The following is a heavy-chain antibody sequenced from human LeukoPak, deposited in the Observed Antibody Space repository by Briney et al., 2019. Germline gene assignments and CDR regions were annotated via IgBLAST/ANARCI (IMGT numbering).Heavy chain of an antibody. V-gene: IGHV3-33*01. Sequence: PGRSLRLSCAASGFTFSSYGMHWVRQAPGKGLEWVAVIWDDGSNKYYADSVKGRFTISRDNSKNTLYLQMNSLRAEDTAVYYCARDAAGIGYFDYWGQGTLVTVSS. CDR1: GFTFSSYG. CDR3: ARDAAGIGYFDY. J-gene: IGHJ4*02. CDR2: IWDDGSNK. D-gene: IGHD6-13*01.